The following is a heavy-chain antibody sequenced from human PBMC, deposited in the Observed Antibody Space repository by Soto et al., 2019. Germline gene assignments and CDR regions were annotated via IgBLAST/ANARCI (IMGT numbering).Heavy chain of an antibody. J-gene: IGHJ6*02. CDR3: ERILRNRPYYYGMDV. V-gene: IGHV5-51*01. D-gene: IGHD2-15*01. Sequence: PGESLKISCKGSGYSFTTYWIAWVRQMPGKGLDWMGIIYPGDSHTKYSPSFQGQVTMSADKSFNTAYLQWSSLKASDTAMYYCERILRNRPYYYGMDVSGRGTTVTVYS. CDR1: GYSFTTYW. CDR2: IYPGDSHT.